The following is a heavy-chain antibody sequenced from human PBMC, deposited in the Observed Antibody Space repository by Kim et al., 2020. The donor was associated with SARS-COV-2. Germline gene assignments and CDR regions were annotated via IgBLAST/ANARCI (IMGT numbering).Heavy chain of an antibody. J-gene: IGHJ4*02. CDR3: ARDWGIAVTAYYFDS. D-gene: IGHD6-19*01. Sequence: GGSLRLSCAASGFTFSSYGMHWVRQSPGKGLEWVAVIRFNGSDKFYADSVKGRFTISRDNSKNTLYLQMNNLRAEDTAVYYCARDWGIAVTAYYFDSWGQGTLVTVSS. CDR2: IRFNGSDK. V-gene: IGHV3-33*01. CDR1: GFTFSSYG.